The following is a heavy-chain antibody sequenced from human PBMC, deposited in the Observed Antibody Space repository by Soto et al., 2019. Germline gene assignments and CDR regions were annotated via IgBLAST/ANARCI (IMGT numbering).Heavy chain of an antibody. V-gene: IGHV5-10-1*01. J-gene: IGHJ4*02. CDR3: ARQIYDSDTGPNFQYYFDS. Sequence: GESLKISCKGSGYSFAGYWITWVRQKPGKGLEWMGRIDPSGSQTYYSPSFRGHVTISVTKSITTVFLQWSSLRASDTAMYYCARQIYDSDTGPNFQYYFDSWGQGTPVTVSS. CDR2: IDPSGSQT. D-gene: IGHD3-22*01. CDR1: GYSFAGYW.